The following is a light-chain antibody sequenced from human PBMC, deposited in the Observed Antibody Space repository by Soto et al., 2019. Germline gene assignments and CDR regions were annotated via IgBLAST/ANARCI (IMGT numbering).Light chain of an antibody. CDR1: SSNIGPNA. J-gene: IGLJ1*01. V-gene: IGLV1-44*01. CDR2: NNN. CDR3: AAWDDSLNGLV. Sequence: QSVLTQPPSASGTPGQKVTISCSGSSSNIGPNAVNWYQQLPGTAPKLLLYNNNQRPSGVSARFSGSKSGTSASLAISGLQSDDEADYHCAAWDDSLNGLVFGTGTNLTV.